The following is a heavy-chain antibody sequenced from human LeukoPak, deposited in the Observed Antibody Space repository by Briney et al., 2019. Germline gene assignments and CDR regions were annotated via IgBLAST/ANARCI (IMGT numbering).Heavy chain of an antibody. J-gene: IGHJ4*02. V-gene: IGHV3-74*01. CDR2: ITSDGSTS. CDR3: ASPKPDY. CDR1: GFTFRSWY. Sequence: GGSLRLSCAASGFTFRSWYMYWVRQRPGKGLEWLCRITSDGSTSYYADSVRGRFTISRDNAKNTLYLQMNSRTDEDTAVYYCASPKPDYWGQGTLVTVSS.